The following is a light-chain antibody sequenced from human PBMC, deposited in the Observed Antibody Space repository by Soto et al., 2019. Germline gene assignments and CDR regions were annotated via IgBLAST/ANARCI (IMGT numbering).Light chain of an antibody. J-gene: IGKJ4*01. CDR3: QQYNSYSLT. CDR1: QSIDSW. Sequence: DIPMTQSPSTLSASVGDRVTITCRASQSIDSWLAWYQQKPGKAPKLLIYKASNLESGVPSRFSGSGSGTEFTLTISSLQPDDFATYYCQQYNSYSLTFGGGTKVEIK. V-gene: IGKV1-5*03. CDR2: KAS.